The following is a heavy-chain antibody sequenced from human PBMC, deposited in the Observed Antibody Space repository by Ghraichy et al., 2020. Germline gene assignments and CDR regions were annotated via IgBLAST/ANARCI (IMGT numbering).Heavy chain of an antibody. D-gene: IGHD3-10*01. CDR2: INHNGTT. V-gene: IGHV4-34*01. CDR3: STMVRGQYYFDF. CDR1: GGSFSGYY. J-gene: IGHJ4*02. Sequence: SETLSLTCAVYGGSFSGYYWSWIRQPPGKGLEWIGEINHNGTTNYNPSLKSRITISVDTSKNQFSLMLNSETAADTAIYYCSTMVRGQYYFDFWGQGHLVTVSS.